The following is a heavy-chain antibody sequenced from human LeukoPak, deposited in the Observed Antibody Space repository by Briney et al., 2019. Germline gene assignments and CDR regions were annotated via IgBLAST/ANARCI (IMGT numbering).Heavy chain of an antibody. CDR3: AKDPAAYYYYYMDV. CDR2: ISGSGGST. J-gene: IGHJ6*03. D-gene: IGHD6-25*01. V-gene: IGHV3-23*01. Sequence: PGGSLRLSCAASGFTFSSYAMSWVRQAPGKGLEWVSAISGSGGSTYYADSVKGRFTISRDNPKNTLYLQMNSLRAEDTAVYYCAKDPAAYYYYYMDVWGKGTTVTVSS. CDR1: GFTFSSYA.